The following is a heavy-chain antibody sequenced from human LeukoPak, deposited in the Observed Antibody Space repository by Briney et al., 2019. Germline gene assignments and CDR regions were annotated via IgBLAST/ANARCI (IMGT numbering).Heavy chain of an antibody. D-gene: IGHD6-13*01. CDR1: GFTFSSIA. CDR2: LNSCGGSI. V-gene: IGHV3-23*01. J-gene: IGHJ4*02. Sequence: GGSLRLSCAASGFTFSSIAMGWVRQAPGKGLAWVSDLNSCGGSIYYGDSVMGRFTISRDNSKNTLYLQMNSLRAEDTALYYCARDSRHLSSTRGGLKESRGAFFDYWGQGTLVTVSS. CDR3: ARDSRHLSSTRGGLKESRGAFFDY.